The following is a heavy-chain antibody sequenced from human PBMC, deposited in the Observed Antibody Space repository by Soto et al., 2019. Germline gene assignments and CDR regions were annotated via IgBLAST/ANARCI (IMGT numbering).Heavy chain of an antibody. V-gene: IGHV4-34*01. CDR3: ARGGSSDWQVALDI. CDR2: IKHSGSS. CDR1: AGSFSNYY. Sequence: SETLSLTCAVYAGSFSNYYWNWIRQSPGKGLEWIGQIKHSGSSNYNPSLRSRVTISVDMSKNQFSLRLTSVTAADTAVYYCARGGSSDWQVALDIWGQGTMVTVSS. D-gene: IGHD6-19*01. J-gene: IGHJ3*02.